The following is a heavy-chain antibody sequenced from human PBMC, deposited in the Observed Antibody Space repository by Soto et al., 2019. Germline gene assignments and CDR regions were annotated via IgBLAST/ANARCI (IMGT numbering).Heavy chain of an antibody. CDR2: IVPMFGTS. D-gene: IGHD3-3*01. V-gene: IGHV1-69*06. J-gene: IGHJ4*02. CDR1: GGTSTRYA. CDR3: NRGSEYDCWSGYL. Sequence: QERLVQSGAEVRKPGSSVKVSCKVTGGTSTRYAINWVRQAPGQGLEWMGGIVPMFGTSKYAQKFQGRVTITADTSTNIAYMELRSLRAEDTAVYYCNRGSEYDCWSGYLWGQGTLVSVSS.